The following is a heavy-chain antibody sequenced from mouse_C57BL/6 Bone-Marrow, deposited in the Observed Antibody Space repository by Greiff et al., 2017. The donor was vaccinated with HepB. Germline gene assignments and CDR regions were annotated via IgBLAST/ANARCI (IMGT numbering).Heavy chain of an antibody. CDR2: ISDGGSYT. CDR3: ARDRNYYGVMDY. V-gene: IGHV5-4*01. CDR1: GFTFSSYA. D-gene: IGHD1-2*01. Sequence: EVHLVESGGGLVKPGGSLKLSCAASGFTFSSYAMSWVRQTPEKRLEWVATISDGGSYTYYPDNVKGRFTISRDNAKNNLYLQMSHLKSEDTAMYYCARDRNYYGVMDYWGQGTSVTVSS. J-gene: IGHJ4*01.